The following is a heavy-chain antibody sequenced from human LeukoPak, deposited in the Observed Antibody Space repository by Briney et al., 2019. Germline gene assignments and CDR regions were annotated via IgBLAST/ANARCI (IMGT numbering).Heavy chain of an antibody. CDR3: ARYDSRGSASTKFDY. CDR1: GGSMTNYY. V-gene: IGHV4-59*01. D-gene: IGHD3-3*01. Sequence: SETLSLTCTVSGGSMTNYYWNWMRQPPGKGLEWIGHIHSSGSTHYKSSLKSRMTISIDTSKNQVFLKLTSVTAADTAVYYCARYDSRGSASTKFDYWGPGIQVTVSS. J-gene: IGHJ4*02. CDR2: IHSSGST.